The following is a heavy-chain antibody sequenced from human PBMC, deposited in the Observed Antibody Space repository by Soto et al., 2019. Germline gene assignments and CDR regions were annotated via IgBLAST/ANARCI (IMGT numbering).Heavy chain of an antibody. J-gene: IGHJ4*02. CDR2: ISSSSSYI. V-gene: IGHV3-21*01. CDR1: GFTFSSYS. D-gene: IGHD1-26*01. Sequence: EVQLVESGGGLVKPGGSLRLSCAASGFTFSSYSMNWVRQAPGKGLEWVSSISSSSSYIYYADSVKGRFTISRDNAKNSLYLQMNSLRAEDTAVYYCARDLGIVGATTKYWGQGTLVTVSS. CDR3: ARDLGIVGATTKY.